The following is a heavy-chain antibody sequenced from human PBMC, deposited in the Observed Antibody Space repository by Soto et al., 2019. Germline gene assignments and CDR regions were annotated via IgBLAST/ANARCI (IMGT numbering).Heavy chain of an antibody. J-gene: IGHJ4*02. CDR1: GFTFPNYG. V-gene: IGHV3-23*01. Sequence: EVQLLESGGGLVQPGGSLRVSCVAAGFTFPNYGMSWVRQAPGKGLEWVSGISGSGYSTYYADSVKGRFTISRDNSKNTLYLQMNGLRAEDTASYYCASYFYDSSGYFHYFDDWGQGTLVTVSS. CDR2: ISGSGYST. CDR3: ASYFYDSSGYFHYFDD. D-gene: IGHD3-22*01.